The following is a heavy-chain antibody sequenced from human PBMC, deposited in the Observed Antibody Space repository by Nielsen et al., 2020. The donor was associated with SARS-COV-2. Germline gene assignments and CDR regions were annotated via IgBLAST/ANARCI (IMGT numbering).Heavy chain of an antibody. CDR2: ISSSSSYI. CDR1: GFTFSSYS. Sequence: GESLKISCASSGFTFSSYSMNWVRQAPGKGLELVSSISSSSSYIYYADSVKGRFTISRDNAKNSLYLQMNSLRAEDTAVYYCARDAYGDLIYGMDVWGRGTTVTVSS. J-gene: IGHJ6*02. V-gene: IGHV3-21*01. D-gene: IGHD4-17*01. CDR3: ARDAYGDLIYGMDV.